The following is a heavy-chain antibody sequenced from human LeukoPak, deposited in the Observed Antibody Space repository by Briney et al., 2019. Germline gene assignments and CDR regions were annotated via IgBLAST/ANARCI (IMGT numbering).Heavy chain of an antibody. V-gene: IGHV3-23*01. Sequence: GGSLRLSRAASGFTFSSYAMSWVRQAPGKGLEWVSAISGSGGSTYYADSVKDRFTISRDNSKNTLYLQMNSLRAEDTAVYYCAKLGVVVPRGAFDIWGQGTMVTVSS. D-gene: IGHD3-22*01. CDR3: AKLGVVVPRGAFDI. CDR1: GFTFSSYA. CDR2: ISGSGGST. J-gene: IGHJ3*02.